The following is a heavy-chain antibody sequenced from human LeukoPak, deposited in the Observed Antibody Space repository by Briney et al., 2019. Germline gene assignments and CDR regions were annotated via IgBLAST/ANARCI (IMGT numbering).Heavy chain of an antibody. CDR2: IYSGGSI. CDR1: GFTVSSNY. J-gene: IGHJ4*02. V-gene: IGHV3-53*01. D-gene: IGHD5-12*01. CDR3: ASGKETSVAQGY. Sequence: PGGSLRLSCAVSGFTVSSNYMTWVRQAPGKGLEWVPVIYSGGSIYYADSVKGRFTISRDISKNTVDLQLNSLRAEDTAVYYCASGKETSVAQGYWGQGTLVTVSS.